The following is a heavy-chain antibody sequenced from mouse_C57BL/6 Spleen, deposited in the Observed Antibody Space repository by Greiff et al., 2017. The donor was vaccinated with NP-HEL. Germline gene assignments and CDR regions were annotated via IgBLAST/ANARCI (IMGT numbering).Heavy chain of an antibody. CDR2: ISDGGSYT. Sequence: EVKLVESGGGLVKPGGSLKLSCAASGFTFSSYAMSWVRQTPEKRLEWVATISDGGSYTYYPDNVKGRFTISRDNAKNNLYLQMSHLKSEDTAMYYCARRILTNLRGYFDVWGTGTTVTVSS. D-gene: IGHD1-1*01. CDR3: ARRILTNLRGYFDV. J-gene: IGHJ1*03. CDR1: GFTFSSYA. V-gene: IGHV5-4*03.